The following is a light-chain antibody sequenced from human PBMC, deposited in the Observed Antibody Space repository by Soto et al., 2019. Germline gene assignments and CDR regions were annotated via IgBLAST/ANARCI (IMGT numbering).Light chain of an antibody. Sequence: AIRMTQSPSSFSASTGDRVTITCRASQGISSYLAWYQQKPGKAPKLLIYAASTLQSGVPSRFSGSGSGTVFTLTISCLQYEDFATYYCQQYYSSWTFGEGTKVEIK. V-gene: IGKV1-8*01. CDR2: AAS. J-gene: IGKJ1*01. CDR3: QQYYSSWT. CDR1: QGISSY.